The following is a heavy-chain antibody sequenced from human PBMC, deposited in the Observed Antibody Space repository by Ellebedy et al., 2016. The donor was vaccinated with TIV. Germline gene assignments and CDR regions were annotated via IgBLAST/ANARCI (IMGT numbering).Heavy chain of an antibody. CDR2: ISAYNGNT. V-gene: IGHV1-18*01. CDR1: GYTFTSYG. J-gene: IGHJ4*02. Sequence: AASVKVSCKASGYTFTSYGISWVRQAPGQGLEWMGWISAYNGNTNYAQKLQGRVTMTTDTSTSTAYMELRSLRSDDTAVYYCARGLTTDYGDLVLYYWGQGTLVTVSS. CDR3: ARGLTTDYGDLVLYY. D-gene: IGHD4-17*01.